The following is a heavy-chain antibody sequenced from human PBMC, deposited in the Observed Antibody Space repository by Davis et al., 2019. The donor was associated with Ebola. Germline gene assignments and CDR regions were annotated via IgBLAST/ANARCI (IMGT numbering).Heavy chain of an antibody. CDR2: IGHGGVT. CDR3: ARTAMTSISDLGLGYNYFDP. CDR1: GGSLRNYY. J-gene: IGHJ5*02. D-gene: IGHD2-21*02. Sequence: SETLSLTCAVYGGSLRNYYYSWIRQSPGKGMEWIGQIGHGGVTSYNPSLESRFTISMDTSKNQFYLRLDSVTAADTAVYYCARTAMTSISDLGLGYNYFDPWGQGSLVTVST. V-gene: IGHV4-34*01.